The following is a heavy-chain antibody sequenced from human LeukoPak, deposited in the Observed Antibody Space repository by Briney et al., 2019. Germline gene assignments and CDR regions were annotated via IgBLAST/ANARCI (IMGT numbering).Heavy chain of an antibody. D-gene: IGHD3-10*01. Sequence: GGSLRLSCAASGFTVSRNYMSWVRQAPGKGLEWVSVSYSGGDTYYPDSVKGRFTVSRDNPKNTVYLQMNSLRAEDTAVYYCARSGVRGVKDFDYWGQGTLVTVSS. J-gene: IGHJ4*02. CDR3: ARSGVRGVKDFDY. CDR1: GFTVSRNY. V-gene: IGHV3-66*01. CDR2: SYSGGDT.